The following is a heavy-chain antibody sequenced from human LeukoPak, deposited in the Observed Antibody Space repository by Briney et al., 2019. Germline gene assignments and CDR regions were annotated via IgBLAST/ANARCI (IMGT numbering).Heavy chain of an antibody. V-gene: IGHV3-23*01. D-gene: IGHD1-26*01. CDR3: AKLADSGSYFRAFDI. CDR2: ISGSGGST. Sequence: GGSLRLSCAASGFTLSRYWMSWVRQAPGEALVWVSAISGSGGSTYYADSVKGRFTISRDNSKNTLYLQMNSLRAEDTAVYYCAKLADSGSYFRAFDIWGQGTMVTVSS. J-gene: IGHJ3*02. CDR1: GFTLSRYW.